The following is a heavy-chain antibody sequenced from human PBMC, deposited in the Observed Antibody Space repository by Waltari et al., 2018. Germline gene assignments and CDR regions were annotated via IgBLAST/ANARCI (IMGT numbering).Heavy chain of an antibody. CDR1: GFTFSSYA. CDR2: VSNGVGST. Sequence: EVQLLESGGGLFPPGGSLRLSCGFSGFTFSSYAMAWVRQSPGKGLEWVSIVSNGVGSTYYADSVKGRFTVSRDSSNNTLYLQMNSLRDEDTAMYYCAKVWGFFYFDFWGRGTLVTVSS. J-gene: IGHJ4*02. V-gene: IGHV3-23*01. CDR3: AKVWGFFYFDF. D-gene: IGHD7-27*01.